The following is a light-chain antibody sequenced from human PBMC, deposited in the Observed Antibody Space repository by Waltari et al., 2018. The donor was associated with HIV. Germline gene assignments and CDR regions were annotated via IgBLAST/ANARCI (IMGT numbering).Light chain of an antibody. CDR2: QDN. Sequence: SYELTQPPSVSVSPGQTASITCSGDKLGDKYACWYQQKPGQSPVLVIYQDNKRPSGSPERFSGSNSGNTATLTISGTQTMDEADYYCQAWDSATGVFGGGTNLTVL. V-gene: IGLV3-1*01. CDR3: QAWDSATGV. J-gene: IGLJ2*01. CDR1: KLGDKY.